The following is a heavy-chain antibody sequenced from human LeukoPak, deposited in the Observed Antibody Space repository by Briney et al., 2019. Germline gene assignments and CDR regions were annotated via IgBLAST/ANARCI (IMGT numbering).Heavy chain of an antibody. V-gene: IGHV4-61*08. CDR2: IYYSGSS. CDR3: ARDGKISPYSGMDV. Sequence: KPSETLSLTCTVSGGSISSGDYYWSWIRQPPGKGLEWIGYIYYSGSSDYNPSLKSRVSISVDTSKNQFSLKLNSVTPADTAVYYCARDGKISPYSGMDVWGQGTTVTVSS. CDR1: GGSISSGDYY. D-gene: IGHD1-26*01. J-gene: IGHJ6*02.